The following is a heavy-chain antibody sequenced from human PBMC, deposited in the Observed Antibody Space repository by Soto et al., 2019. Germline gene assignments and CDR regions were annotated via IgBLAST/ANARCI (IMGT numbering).Heavy chain of an antibody. Sequence: PSETLSLTCAVYGGSFSGYYWSWIRQPPGKGLEWIGEINHSGSTNYNPSLKSRVTISVDTSKNQFSLKLSSVTAADTAVYYCARSNYRNWFDPWGQGTLVTVSS. CDR3: ARSNYRNWFDP. J-gene: IGHJ5*02. CDR1: GGSFSGYY. CDR2: INHSGST. V-gene: IGHV4-34*01. D-gene: IGHD1-26*01.